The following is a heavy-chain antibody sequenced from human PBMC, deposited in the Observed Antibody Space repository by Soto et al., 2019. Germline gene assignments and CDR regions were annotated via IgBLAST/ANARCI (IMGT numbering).Heavy chain of an antibody. Sequence: PSETLSLTCSVSGDSISSNSYYWIWIRQPPGKGLEWIGSIYYSGSTYYNPSLKSRVTISVDTSKNQFSLKLSSVTAADTAVYYCARHGPGGSYSDYWGQGTLVTVSS. J-gene: IGHJ4*02. V-gene: IGHV4-39*01. CDR3: ARHGPGGSYSDY. CDR2: IYYSGST. D-gene: IGHD1-26*01. CDR1: GDSISSNSYY.